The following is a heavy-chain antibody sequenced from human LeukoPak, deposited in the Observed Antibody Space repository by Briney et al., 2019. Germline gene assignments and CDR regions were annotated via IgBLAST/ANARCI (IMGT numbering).Heavy chain of an antibody. J-gene: IGHJ3*02. V-gene: IGHV3-23*01. Sequence: GGSLRLSCAASGFTFSSYAMSWVRQAPGKGLEWLSAISGSGGSTYYADSVKGRFTISRDNSKNTLYLQMNSLRAEDTAVYYCAKTDSSGWYGRIFDIRGQGTMVTVSS. CDR1: GFTFSSYA. CDR3: AKTDSSGWYGRIFDI. CDR2: ISGSGGST. D-gene: IGHD6-19*01.